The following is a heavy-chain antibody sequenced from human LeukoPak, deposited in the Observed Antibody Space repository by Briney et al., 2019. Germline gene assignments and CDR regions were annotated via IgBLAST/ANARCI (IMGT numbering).Heavy chain of an antibody. CDR3: ARVSLWRSGSKGMDV. V-gene: IGHV1-2*02. J-gene: IGHJ6*02. CDR1: GYTFTGYY. D-gene: IGHD3-22*01. CDR2: INPNSGGT. Sequence: PVASVKVSCKASGYTFTGYYMHWVRQAPGQGLEWMGWINPNSGGTNYAQKFQGRVAMTRDTSISTAYMELSRLRSDDTAVYYCARVSLWRSGSKGMDVWGQGTTVTVSS.